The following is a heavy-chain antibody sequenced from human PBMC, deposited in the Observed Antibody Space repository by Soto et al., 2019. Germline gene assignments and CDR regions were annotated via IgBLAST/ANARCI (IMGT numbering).Heavy chain of an antibody. CDR3: ARVAY. CDR1: GFTFSNAW. Sequence: GSLRLSCAASGFTFSNAWMSWVRQVPGKGLEWVASISSASSETWYADSVKGRFIISRDNAQNSLFLQMNTLRPEDSAIYYCARVAYWGPGTQVTVSS. V-gene: IGHV3-21*01. CDR2: ISSASSET. J-gene: IGHJ4*02.